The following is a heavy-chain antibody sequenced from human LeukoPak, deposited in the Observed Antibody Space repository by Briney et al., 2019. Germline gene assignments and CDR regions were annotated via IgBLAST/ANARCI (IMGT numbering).Heavy chain of an antibody. D-gene: IGHD2-2*01. Sequence: GASVKVSCKASGYTFTSYHMHWVRQAPGQGLEWMGIINPSGGSTRYAQKFQGRVTMTRDTSTSTVYMELSSLRSEDTAVYYCARASTPAATGYWGQGTLVTVSS. J-gene: IGHJ4*02. CDR2: INPSGGST. CDR1: GYTFTSYH. V-gene: IGHV1-46*01. CDR3: ARASTPAATGY.